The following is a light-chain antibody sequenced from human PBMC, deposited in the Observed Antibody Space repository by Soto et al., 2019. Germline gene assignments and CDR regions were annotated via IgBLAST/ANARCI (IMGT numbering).Light chain of an antibody. CDR3: QSFDRSLSVV. Sequence: QSVLTQPPSVSGAPGQRVTISCTGSSSNIGAGYDVHWYQQLPGTAPKLLIYANINRPSGVPDRFSGSRSGTSASLAITGLRSEDEAHYYCQSFDRSLSVVFGGGTKVTVL. CDR2: ANI. CDR1: SSNIGAGYD. V-gene: IGLV1-40*01. J-gene: IGLJ2*01.